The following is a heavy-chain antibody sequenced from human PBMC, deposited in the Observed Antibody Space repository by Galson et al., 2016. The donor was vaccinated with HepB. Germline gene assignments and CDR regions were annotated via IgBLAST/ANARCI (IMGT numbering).Heavy chain of an antibody. CDR3: ARLPTYGSGKGAFDI. CDR2: IYYRGST. Sequence: SETLSLTCSASGGSISSSSYYWGWIRQPPGKGLEWIGNIYYRGSTYYNPSLKSRVSISVDTSKNQFSLRLSSVTAADTAVYYCARLPTYGSGKGAFDIWGQGTMVTVSS. D-gene: IGHD3-10*01. J-gene: IGHJ3*02. V-gene: IGHV4-39*07. CDR1: GGSISSSSYY.